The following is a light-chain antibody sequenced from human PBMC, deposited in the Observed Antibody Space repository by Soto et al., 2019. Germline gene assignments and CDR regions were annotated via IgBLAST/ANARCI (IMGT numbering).Light chain of an antibody. J-gene: IGLJ2*01. V-gene: IGLV2-8*01. CDR3: SSYAGGNNIMV. Sequence: QSVLTQPPSASGSPGQSVTISCTGTSSDVGAYNYVSWYQQEPGKAPKLMIYAVNKRPSGVPDRSSGSKSGNTASLTVSGLRAADEADYFCSSYAGGNNIMVFGGGTKLTVL. CDR2: AVN. CDR1: SSDVGAYNY.